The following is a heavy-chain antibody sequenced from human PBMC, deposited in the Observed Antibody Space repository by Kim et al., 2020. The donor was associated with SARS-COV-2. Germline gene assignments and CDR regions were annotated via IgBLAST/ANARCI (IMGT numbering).Heavy chain of an antibody. Sequence: YTSGRTNYNPSLQSRVTMSVDMSKNRFSLKLGSVTAADTAVYYCASALGHWGQGTLVTVSS. CDR3: ASALGH. CDR2: YTSGRT. V-gene: IGHV4-4*07. J-gene: IGHJ4*02. D-gene: IGHD3-16*02.